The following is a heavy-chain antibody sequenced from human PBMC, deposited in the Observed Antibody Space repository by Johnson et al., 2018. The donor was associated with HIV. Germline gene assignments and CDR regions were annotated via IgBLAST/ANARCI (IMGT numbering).Heavy chain of an antibody. J-gene: IGHJ3*02. CDR1: GFTFSSYD. D-gene: IGHD2-15*01. CDR2: IGTTGDT. CDR3: VTLVVAPPFDI. V-gene: IGHV3-13*01. Sequence: VQLVESGGGLVQPGGSLRLSCAASGFTFSSYDMYWVRQTTGKGLEWVSGIGTTGDTYYPGSVKGRFTISRDNSKNTLYLQMNSLRAEDTAVYYCVTLVVAPPFDIWGQGTMVTVSS.